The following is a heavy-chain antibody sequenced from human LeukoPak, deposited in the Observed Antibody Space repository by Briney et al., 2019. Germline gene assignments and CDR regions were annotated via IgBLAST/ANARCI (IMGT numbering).Heavy chain of an antibody. CDR2: IRNRGYGGTT. D-gene: IGHD5-18*01. Sequence: PGGSLTLSCTACGFTFGDYAMSWVRQAQGKGLEWVGFIRNRGYGGTTEYAASVKGRFTISRDDSKSIAYLQMNSLKTEDTSVYYCTVDTAMVTFYVCGMDVWGQGTTVTVSS. CDR3: TVDTAMVTFYVCGMDV. V-gene: IGHV3-49*04. CDR1: GFTFGDYA. J-gene: IGHJ6*02.